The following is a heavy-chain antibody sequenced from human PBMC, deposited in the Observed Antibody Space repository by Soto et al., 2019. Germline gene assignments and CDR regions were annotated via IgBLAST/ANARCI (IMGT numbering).Heavy chain of an antibody. Sequence: GGSLRLSCAASGFTFSSYAMHWVRQAPGKGLEYVSAISSNGGSTYYANSVKGRFTISRDDSKSTLYLQMNSLKTEDTAVYYCTTDPVTMIVVVPSSGWGQGTLVTVSS. CDR1: GFTFSSYA. J-gene: IGHJ4*02. CDR2: ISSNGGST. V-gene: IGHV3-64*01. CDR3: TTDPVTMIVVVPSSG. D-gene: IGHD3-22*01.